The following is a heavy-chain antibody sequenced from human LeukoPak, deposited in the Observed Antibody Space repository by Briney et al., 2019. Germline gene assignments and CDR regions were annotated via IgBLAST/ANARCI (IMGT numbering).Heavy chain of an antibody. D-gene: IGHD6-19*01. Sequence: ASVKVSCKASGYTFTSYDINWVRQATGQGLEWMGWMNPNSSNTGYAQKFQGRVTMTRNTSVSTAYMELSSLRSEDTAVYYCARRLEAVAGNAYYFDYWGQGTLVTVSS. CDR3: ARRLEAVAGNAYYFDY. V-gene: IGHV1-8*01. J-gene: IGHJ4*02. CDR1: GYTFTSYD. CDR2: MNPNSSNT.